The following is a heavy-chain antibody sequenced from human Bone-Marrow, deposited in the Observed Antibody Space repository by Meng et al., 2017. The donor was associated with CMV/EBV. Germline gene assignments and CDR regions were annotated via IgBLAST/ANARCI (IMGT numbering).Heavy chain of an antibody. CDR3: AKDSGSYFDY. J-gene: IGHJ4*02. Sequence: GESLKISCAASGFTFSSYGMHWVRQAPGKGLEWVAFIRYDGSNKYYADSVKGRFTISRDSSKNTLYLQMNSLRAEDTAVYYCAKDSGSYFDYWGQGTLVTVSS. V-gene: IGHV3-30*02. CDR2: IRYDGSNK. CDR1: GFTFSSYG. D-gene: IGHD1-26*01.